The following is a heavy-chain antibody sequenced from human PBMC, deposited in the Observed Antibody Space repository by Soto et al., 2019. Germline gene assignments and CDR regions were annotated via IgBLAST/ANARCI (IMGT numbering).Heavy chain of an antibody. CDR2: ISAYNGNT. D-gene: IGHD3-22*01. V-gene: IGHV1-18*01. CDR3: AKDVHYDSSGGLDY. CDR1: GYTFTSYG. Sequence: ASVKVSCKASGYTFTSYGISWVRQAPGQGLEWMGWISAYNGNTNYAQKLQGRVTMTTDTSTSTAYMELRSLRSDDTAVYYCAKDVHYDSSGGLDYWGQGTLVTVSS. J-gene: IGHJ4*02.